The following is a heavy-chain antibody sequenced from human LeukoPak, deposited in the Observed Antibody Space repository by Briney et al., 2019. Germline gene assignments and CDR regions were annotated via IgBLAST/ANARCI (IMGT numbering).Heavy chain of an antibody. CDR1: GGSISSYY. CDR2: IYYSGST. V-gene: IGHV4-59*08. D-gene: IGHD2-15*01. Sequence: PSETLSLTCTVSGGSISSYYWSWIRQPPGKGLEWIGYIYYSGSTNYNPSLKSRVTISVDTSKNQFSLKLSSVTAADTAVYYCARLLGYCSGGSCYPNPVVYYYYGMDVWGQGTTVTVSS. J-gene: IGHJ6*02. CDR3: ARLLGYCSGGSCYPNPVVYYYYGMDV.